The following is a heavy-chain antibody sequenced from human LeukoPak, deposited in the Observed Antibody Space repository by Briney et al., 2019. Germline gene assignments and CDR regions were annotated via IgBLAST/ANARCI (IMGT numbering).Heavy chain of an antibody. J-gene: IGHJ3*02. CDR3: ARGATLVVVTLPDDAFDI. CDR1: GGSISSYY. CDR2: IYYSGST. V-gene: IGHV4-59*06. Sequence: PSETLSLTCTVSGGSISSYYWSWIRQHPGKGLEWIGYIYYSGSTYYNPSLKSRVTISVDTSKNQFSLKLSSVTAADTAVYYCARGATLVVVTLPDDAFDIWGQGIMVTVSS. D-gene: IGHD3-22*01.